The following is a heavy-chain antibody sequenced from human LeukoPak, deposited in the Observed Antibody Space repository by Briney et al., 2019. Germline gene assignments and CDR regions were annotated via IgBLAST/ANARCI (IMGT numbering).Heavy chain of an antibody. CDR2: IYYSGST. J-gene: IGHJ6*03. V-gene: IGHV4-39*01. CDR3: ARPPSSSWYYYYVDV. Sequence: TSETLSLTSTVSGGSISSSSYYWGWIRQPPGKGLEWIGSIYYSGSTYYNPSLKSRVTISVDTSKNQFSLKLSSVTAADTAVYYCARPPSSSWYYYYVDVWGKGTTVTVSS. CDR1: GGSISSSSYY. D-gene: IGHD6-13*01.